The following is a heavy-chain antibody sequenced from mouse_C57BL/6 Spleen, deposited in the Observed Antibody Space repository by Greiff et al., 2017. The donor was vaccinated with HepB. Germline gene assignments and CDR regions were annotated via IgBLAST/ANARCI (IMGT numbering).Heavy chain of an antibody. D-gene: IGHD1-1*01. CDR3: ARLGAVGDYGSSQFAY. V-gene: IGHV1-55*01. CDR2: IYPGSGST. J-gene: IGHJ3*01. CDR1: GYTFTSYW. Sequence: QVQLQQPGAELVKPGASVKMSCKASGYTFTSYWITWVKQRPGQGLEWIGDIYPGSGSTNYNEKFKSKATLTVDTSSSTAYMQLSSLTSEDSAVYDCARLGAVGDYGSSQFAYWGQGTLVTVSA.